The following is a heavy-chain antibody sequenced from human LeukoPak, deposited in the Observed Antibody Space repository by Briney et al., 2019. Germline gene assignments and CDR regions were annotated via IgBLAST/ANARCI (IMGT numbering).Heavy chain of an antibody. J-gene: IGHJ4*02. CDR2: IWYDGSNK. D-gene: IGHD3-22*01. Sequence: PGRSLRLSCAASGFTFSSYGMHWVRQAPGKGLEWVAVIWYDGSNKYYADSVKGRFTISRDNAKNSLYLQMNSLRAEDTAVYYCARDHYDSPYYFDYWGQGTLVTVSS. V-gene: IGHV3-33*01. CDR3: ARDHYDSPYYFDY. CDR1: GFTFSSYG.